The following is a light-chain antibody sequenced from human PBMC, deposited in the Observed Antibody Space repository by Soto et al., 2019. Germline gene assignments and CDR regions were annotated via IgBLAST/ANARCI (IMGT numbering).Light chain of an antibody. V-gene: IGLV2-14*01. Sequence: QSALTQPASVSGSPGQSITISCTGTSSDVGLYDYVSWYQQHPGKAPQLMIYAVSNRPSGVSNRFSASKSGNTASLFISGLQAEDEAYYYCSSYTSDSSYVFGSGTKLTVL. J-gene: IGLJ1*01. CDR1: SSDVGLYDY. CDR3: SSYTSDSSYV. CDR2: AVS.